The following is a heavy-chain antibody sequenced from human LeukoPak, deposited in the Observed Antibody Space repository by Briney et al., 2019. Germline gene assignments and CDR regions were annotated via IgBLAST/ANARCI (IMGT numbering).Heavy chain of an antibody. CDR1: GGSISSYY. CDR3: ARAEYYYDSSGYPTLDY. Sequence: SETLSLTCTVSGGSISSYYWSWIRQPAGKGLEWIGRIYTSGSTNYNPSLKSRVTISVDTSKNQFSLKLSSVTAADTAVYYCARAEYYYDSSGYPTLDYWGQGTLVTVSS. J-gene: IGHJ4*02. D-gene: IGHD3-22*01. V-gene: IGHV4-4*07. CDR2: IYTSGST.